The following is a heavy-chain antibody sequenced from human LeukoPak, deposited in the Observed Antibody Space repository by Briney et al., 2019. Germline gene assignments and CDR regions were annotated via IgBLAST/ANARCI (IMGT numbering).Heavy chain of an antibody. CDR2: ISSSGSTI. CDR3: ASATVTTYDYYYGMDV. CDR1: VYIFNDYY. J-gene: IGHJ6*02. V-gene: IGHV3-11*01. D-gene: IGHD4-17*01. Sequence: GGSLRLSCAASVYIFNDYYMSWTPEAPGKGLEWVSYISSSGSTIYYADTVKGRFPNSRDNAKNSLYLQMNSLRAEDTAVYYCASATVTTYDYYYGMDVWGQGTTVTVSS.